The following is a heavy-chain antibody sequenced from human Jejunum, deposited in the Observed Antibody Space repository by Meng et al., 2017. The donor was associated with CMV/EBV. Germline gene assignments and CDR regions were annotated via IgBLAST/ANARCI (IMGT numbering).Heavy chain of an antibody. CDR1: FTSHY. D-gene: IGHD2-21*01. CDR3: VRDLRHCGGDCFDDVFDI. CDR2: INPSGDSR. J-gene: IGHJ3*02. V-gene: IGHV1-46*01. Sequence: FTSHYMHWLRQAPGQGPEWMGVINPSGDSRYYAQKFQGRVTMTTETSTSTAYMELRGLRSDDTAVYYCVRDLRHCGGDCFDDVFDIWGQGTMVTVSS.